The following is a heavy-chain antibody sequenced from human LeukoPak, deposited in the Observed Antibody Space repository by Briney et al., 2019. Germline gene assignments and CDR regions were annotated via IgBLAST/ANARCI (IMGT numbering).Heavy chain of an antibody. V-gene: IGHV3-20*04. CDR3: AKGSRYNSGLLHYMDV. J-gene: IGHJ6*03. CDR2: INWNGGST. D-gene: IGHD5-12*01. CDR1: GFTFDDYG. Sequence: RPGGSLRLSCAASGFTFDDYGMSWVRQVPGKGLEWVSGINWNGGSTGYADSVKGRFTISRDNPKNTVHLQLESLRVEDTAVYYCAKGSRYNSGLLHYMDVWGKGTTVTVSS.